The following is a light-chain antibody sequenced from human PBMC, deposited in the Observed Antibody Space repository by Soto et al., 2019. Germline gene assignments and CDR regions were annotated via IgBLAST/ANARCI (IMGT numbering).Light chain of an antibody. CDR1: RGISNY. Sequence: DIQMTQSPSSLSASVGDRVTITCRASRGISNYLAWYQQKPGKVPKLLIYAASTLQSGVPSRFSGSGSGTEFTLTISSLQPEDVATYYCQKYNSAPWTFGQGTKVEIK. J-gene: IGKJ1*01. V-gene: IGKV1-27*01. CDR3: QKYNSAPWT. CDR2: AAS.